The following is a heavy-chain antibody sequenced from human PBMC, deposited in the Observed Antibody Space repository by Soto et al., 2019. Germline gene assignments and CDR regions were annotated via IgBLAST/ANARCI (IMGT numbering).Heavy chain of an antibody. CDR2: IYYSGST. CDR3: ARSPEATVTAFDY. V-gene: IGHV4-31*03. D-gene: IGHD4-17*01. CDR1: GGSISSGGYY. Sequence: QVQLQESGPGLVKPSQTLSLTCTVSGGSISSGGYYWSWIRQHPGKGLEWIGYIYYSGSTYYNPSLKSRGTISVDTSKNQCARKLSSVTAADTAVYYWARSPEATVTAFDYWGQGTLVTVSS. J-gene: IGHJ4*02.